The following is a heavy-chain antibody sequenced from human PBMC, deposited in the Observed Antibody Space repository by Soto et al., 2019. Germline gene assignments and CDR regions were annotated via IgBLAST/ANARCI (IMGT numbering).Heavy chain of an antibody. J-gene: IGHJ4*02. Sequence: EVQLLESGGGLVQPGGSLRLSCAASGFTFSSYAVSWVRQAPGKGLEWVSAISGSGGSTYYADSVKGRFTISRDNSKNTLYLQMNSLRAEDTAVYYCAKPAVVVAYVPDYFDYWGQGTLVTVSS. CDR3: AKPAVVVAYVPDYFDY. D-gene: IGHD2-15*01. CDR1: GFTFSSYA. V-gene: IGHV3-23*01. CDR2: ISGSGGST.